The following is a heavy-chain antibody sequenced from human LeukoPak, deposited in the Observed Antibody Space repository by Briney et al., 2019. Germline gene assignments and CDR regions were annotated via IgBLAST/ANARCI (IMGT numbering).Heavy chain of an antibody. CDR1: GFTLSNYW. D-gene: IGHD2/OR15-2a*01. J-gene: IGHJ4*02. CDR2: IKQDGSEK. Sequence: PGGSLRLSCAASGFTLSNYWMHWVRQAPGKGLEWVANIKQDGSEKYYVDSVKGRFTISRDITKNSVYLQMNSLRGEDTAVYYCARNRGVDYWGQGTLVTVSS. CDR3: ARNRGVDY. V-gene: IGHV3-7*05.